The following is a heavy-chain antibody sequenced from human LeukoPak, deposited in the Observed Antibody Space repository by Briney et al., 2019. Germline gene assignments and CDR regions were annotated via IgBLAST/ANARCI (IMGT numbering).Heavy chain of an antibody. Sequence: SETLSLTCTVSGASINTSNFYWGWIRQPPGKGLESIGSVSHTGSTYSNPSLNSRVTVSVDTSKNQFSLKLTSVTAADTAVYYCARQGTMTRGGYWLDPWGQGTLVTVSS. CDR1: GASINTSNFY. V-gene: IGHV4-39*01. CDR2: VSHTGST. J-gene: IGHJ5*02. D-gene: IGHD3-10*01. CDR3: ARQGTMTRGGYWLDP.